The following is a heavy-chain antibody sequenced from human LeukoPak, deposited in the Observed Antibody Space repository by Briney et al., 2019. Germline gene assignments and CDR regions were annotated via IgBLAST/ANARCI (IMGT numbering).Heavy chain of an antibody. Sequence: KPSETLSLTCAVYGGSFSGYYWSWIRQPPGKGLEWIGEINHSGSTNYNPSLKSRVTISVDTSKNQFSLKLSSVTAADTAMYYCARGRIAAAVSWKLRDPLMGDYWGQGTLVTVSS. V-gene: IGHV4-34*01. CDR1: GGSFSGYY. CDR3: ARGRIAAAVSWKLRDPLMGDY. D-gene: IGHD6-13*01. J-gene: IGHJ4*02. CDR2: INHSGST.